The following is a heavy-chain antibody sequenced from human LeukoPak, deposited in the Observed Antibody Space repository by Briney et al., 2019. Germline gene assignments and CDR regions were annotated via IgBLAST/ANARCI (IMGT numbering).Heavy chain of an antibody. CDR1: GYSISNGYY. V-gene: IGHV4-38-2*02. D-gene: IGHD1-26*01. Sequence: SETLSLTCTVSGYSISNGYYWGWIRPPPGKGLEFIGSVYHGGNTYYKASLKSRATISLDTSKNQFSLRLSSVTAADTAVYYCARSYSGSFLYWGQGSLVTVSS. J-gene: IGHJ4*02. CDR2: VYHGGNT. CDR3: ARSYSGSFLY.